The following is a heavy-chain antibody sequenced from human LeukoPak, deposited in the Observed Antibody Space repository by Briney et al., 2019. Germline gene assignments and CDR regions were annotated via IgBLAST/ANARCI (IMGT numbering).Heavy chain of an antibody. Sequence: GGSLRLSCAASGFSFTSYWMSWVRQAPGTGQEWVASMKEDGSEKYYADSVKGRFTIPRDNDKKSLYLQINSLSAQDTAVYYCARGGFTRFDYWGQGTLVTVSS. CDR1: GFSFTSYW. V-gene: IGHV3-7*04. CDR3: ARGGFTRFDY. D-gene: IGHD3-3*01. J-gene: IGHJ4*02. CDR2: MKEDGSEK.